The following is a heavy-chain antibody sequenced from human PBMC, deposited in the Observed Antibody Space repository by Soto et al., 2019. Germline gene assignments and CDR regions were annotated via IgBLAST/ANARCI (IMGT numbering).Heavy chain of an antibody. CDR2: IDPHSGGT. CDR1: GYSFTGYY. CDR3: ARGVPAAIHLGWFDP. D-gene: IGHD2-2*02. Sequence: ASVKVSCKASGYSFTGYYMHWVRQAPGQGLEWMGWIDPHSGGTNYVPEFQGRVAMTSDTSMTTGYMELSRLRYDDTAVYYRARGVPAAIHLGWFDPWGQGTLVTVYS. V-gene: IGHV1-2*02. J-gene: IGHJ5*02.